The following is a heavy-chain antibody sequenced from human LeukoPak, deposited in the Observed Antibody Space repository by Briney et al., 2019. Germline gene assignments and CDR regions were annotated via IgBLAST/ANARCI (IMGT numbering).Heavy chain of an antibody. D-gene: IGHD4-17*01. CDR1: GFTFSNYW. CDR2: INPDGSSS. J-gene: IGHJ4*02. CDR3: VRQAVSGDSGIAY. V-gene: IGHV3-74*01. Sequence: GGSLRLSCAASGFTFSNYWMHWVRQAPGKGLEWVSRINPDGSSSNYADSVKGRFTVSRDNAKSMVYLQMDGLRAEDTAVFSCVRQAVSGDSGIAYWGRGVLVTVSS.